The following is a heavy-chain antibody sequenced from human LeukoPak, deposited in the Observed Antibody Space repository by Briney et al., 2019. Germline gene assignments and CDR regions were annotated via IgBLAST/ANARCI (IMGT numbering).Heavy chain of an antibody. D-gene: IGHD5-18*01. Sequence: GGSLRLSCAASGFTFSSYSMNWVRQAPGKGLEWLSSISGSGDSVFYADSVKGRFTISRDNSLNTLHLQMNSLRAEDTAFYYCGKGNTASRPGFVDWGQGTLVTVSS. J-gene: IGHJ4*02. CDR3: GKGNTASRPGFVD. CDR1: GFTFSSYS. V-gene: IGHV3-23*01. CDR2: ISGSGDSV.